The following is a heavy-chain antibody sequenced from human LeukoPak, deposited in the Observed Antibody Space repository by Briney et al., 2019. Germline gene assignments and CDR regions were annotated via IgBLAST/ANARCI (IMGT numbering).Heavy chain of an antibody. CDR3: ARDMDSSGYYYVGAFDI. D-gene: IGHD3-22*01. CDR2: IYHSGST. Sequence: SETLYLTCAVSGYSISSGYYWGWIRQPPGKGLEWIGSIYHSGSTYYNPSLKSRVTISVDTSKNQFSLKLSSVTAADTAVYYCARDMDSSGYYYVGAFDIWGQGTMVTVSS. CDR1: GYSISSGYY. V-gene: IGHV4-38-2*02. J-gene: IGHJ3*02.